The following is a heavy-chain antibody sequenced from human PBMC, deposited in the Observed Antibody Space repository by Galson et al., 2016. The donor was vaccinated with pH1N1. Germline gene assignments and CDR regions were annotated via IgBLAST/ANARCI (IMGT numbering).Heavy chain of an antibody. J-gene: IGHJ6*02. CDR3: ARVDLGIAATIEDYYYSMDV. Sequence: SLRLSCAASGFTFSDYYMTWIRQAPGKGLEWVSYISSSGSTIYYADSVKGRFTISRDNAKNSLYLQMNSLRAEDTAVYYCARVDLGIAATIEDYYYSMDVWGQGTTVTVSS. CDR1: GFTFSDYY. V-gene: IGHV3-11*04. CDR2: ISSSGSTI. D-gene: IGHD5-12*01.